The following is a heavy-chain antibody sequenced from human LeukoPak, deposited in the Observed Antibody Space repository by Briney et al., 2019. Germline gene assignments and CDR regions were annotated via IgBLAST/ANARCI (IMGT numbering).Heavy chain of an antibody. CDR2: IYTSGST. CDR1: GGSISSYY. V-gene: IGHV4-4*07. Sequence: PSETLSLTCTVSGGSISSYYWSWIRQPAGKGLEWIGRIYTSGSTNYNPSLKSRVTMSVDTSKNQFSLKLSSVTAADTAVYYCARDKVDYDETDDWYFDLWGRGTLVTASS. D-gene: IGHD4-17*01. J-gene: IGHJ2*01. CDR3: ARDKVDYDETDDWYFDL.